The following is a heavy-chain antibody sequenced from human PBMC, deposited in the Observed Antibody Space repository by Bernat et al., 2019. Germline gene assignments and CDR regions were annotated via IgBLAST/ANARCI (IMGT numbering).Heavy chain of an antibody. CDR1: GFTVSSNY. J-gene: IGHJ4*02. D-gene: IGHD5-18*01. CDR3: ARVDTRSSFDY. CDR2: IYSGGST. Sequence: EVQLVETGGGLIQPGGSLRLSCAASGFTVSSNYMSWVRQAPGKGLEWVSVIYSGGSTYYADSVKGRFTISRDNSKSTLYLQMNSLRAEDTAVYYCARVDTRSSFDYWGQGTLVTVSS. V-gene: IGHV3-53*02.